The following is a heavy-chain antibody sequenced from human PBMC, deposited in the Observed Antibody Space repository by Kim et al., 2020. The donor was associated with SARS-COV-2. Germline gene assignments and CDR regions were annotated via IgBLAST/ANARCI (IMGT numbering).Heavy chain of an antibody. CDR3: ATDSIPGDI. CDR1: GFTFSNYG. J-gene: IGHJ3*02. CDR2: ISYDGGNE. V-gene: IGHV3-30*03. D-gene: IGHD2-21*01. Sequence: GGSLRLSCVDSGFTFSNYGMHWVRQAPGKGLEWVAVISYDGGNEYYADPVKGRFTISRDNSKNTLYLQMNSLRTEDTAVYYCATDSIPGDIWGQGTMVTVSS.